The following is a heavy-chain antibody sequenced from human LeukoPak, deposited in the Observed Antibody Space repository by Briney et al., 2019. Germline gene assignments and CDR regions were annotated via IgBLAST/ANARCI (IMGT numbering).Heavy chain of an antibody. J-gene: IGHJ4*02. D-gene: IGHD1-7*01. Sequence: PSETLSLTCTVSGGSISSGGYYWSWIRQHPGKGLEWIGYIYYSGSTYYNPSLRSRVTISIDTSKNQFSLKLTSVTAADTAVYYCARGSNWNYGPPFDYWGQGTLVTVSP. V-gene: IGHV4-31*03. CDR2: IYYSGST. CDR3: ARGSNWNYGPPFDY. CDR1: GGSISSGGYY.